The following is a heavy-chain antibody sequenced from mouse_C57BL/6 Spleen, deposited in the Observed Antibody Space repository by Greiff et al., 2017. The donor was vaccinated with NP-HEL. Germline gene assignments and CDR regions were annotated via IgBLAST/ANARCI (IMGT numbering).Heavy chain of an antibody. D-gene: IGHD2-4*01. CDR3: ARPHYDCDERDY. Sequence: QVQLQQPGAELVKPGASVKLSCKASGYTFTSYWMHWVKQRPGQGLEWIGMIHPNSGSTNYNEKFKSKATLTVDKSSSTAYMQLSSLTSEDSAVYYCARPHYDCDERDYWGQGTTLTVSS. CDR2: IHPNSGST. J-gene: IGHJ2*01. CDR1: GYTFTSYW. V-gene: IGHV1-64*01.